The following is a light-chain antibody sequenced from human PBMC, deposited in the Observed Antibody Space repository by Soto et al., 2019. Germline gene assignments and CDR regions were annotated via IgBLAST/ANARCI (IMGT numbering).Light chain of an antibody. CDR3: QQRSKWPRT. CDR1: ESISSY. Sequence: EIVLTQSPDTLSLSPGERATLSCRASESISSYLAWYQQKPGQAPRLLIYDASNRATGIPARFSGSGSGTDFTLTISSLEPEDFAVYYCQQRSKWPRTFGQGTKLEIK. V-gene: IGKV3-11*01. CDR2: DAS. J-gene: IGKJ2*01.